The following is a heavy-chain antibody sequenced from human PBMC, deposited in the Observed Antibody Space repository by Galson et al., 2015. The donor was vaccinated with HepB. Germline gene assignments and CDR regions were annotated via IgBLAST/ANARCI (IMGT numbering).Heavy chain of an antibody. CDR3: ARNPLDYCSSTSCYADY. CDR1: GGTSSSYA. V-gene: IGHV1-69*13. D-gene: IGHD2-2*01. J-gene: IGHJ4*02. CDR2: IIPIFGTA. Sequence: SVKVSCKASGGTSSSYAISWVRQAPGQGLEWMGGIIPIFGTANYAQKFQGRVTITADESTSTAYMELSSLRSEDTAVYYCARNPLDYCSSTSCYADYWGQGTLVTVSS.